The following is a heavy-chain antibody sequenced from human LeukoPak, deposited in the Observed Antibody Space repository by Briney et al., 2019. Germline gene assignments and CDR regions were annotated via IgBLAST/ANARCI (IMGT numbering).Heavy chain of an antibody. CDR3: ARDEYCSSTSCYSAFDI. V-gene: IGHV3-30*03. D-gene: IGHD2-2*02. J-gene: IGHJ3*02. CDR1: GFTFRNYG. CDR2: ISDDGSNE. Sequence: GGSLRLSCAASGFTFRNYGIHWVRQAPAKGLEWVSVISDDGSNEYYVDSVKGRFTITRDNSKNTLYLQMNSLRAEDTAVYYCARDEYCSSTSCYSAFDIWGQGTMVTVSS.